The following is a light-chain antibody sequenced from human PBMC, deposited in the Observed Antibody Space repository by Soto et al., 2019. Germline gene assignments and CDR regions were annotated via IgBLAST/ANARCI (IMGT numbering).Light chain of an antibody. CDR1: QSINNY. J-gene: IGKJ5*01. Sequence: DVQKTHAPGKRSAPVGDRVTINCRASQSINNYLSWYQQKPGKAPNLLIFGASTLQSGVPSRFSGSGSGTDVTLTISSLQSEDFATNYWQQSYRTPSTFGQGTRLEIK. CDR3: QQSYRTPST. V-gene: IGKV1-39*01. CDR2: GAS.